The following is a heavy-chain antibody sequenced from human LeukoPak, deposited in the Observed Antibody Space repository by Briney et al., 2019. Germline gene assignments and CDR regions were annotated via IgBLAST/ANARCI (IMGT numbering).Heavy chain of an antibody. CDR3: ARDSSEHDRYDSSGHYYFDY. CDR1: GFTFSSYS. CDR2: ISSSSSYI. V-gene: IGHV3-21*01. D-gene: IGHD3-22*01. J-gene: IGHJ4*02. Sequence: PGGSLRLSCAASGFTFSSYSMNWVRQAPGKGLEWVSSISSSSSYIYYADSVKGRFTISRDNAKNSLYLQMNSLRAEDTAVYYCARDSSEHDRYDSSGHYYFDYWGQGTLVTVSS.